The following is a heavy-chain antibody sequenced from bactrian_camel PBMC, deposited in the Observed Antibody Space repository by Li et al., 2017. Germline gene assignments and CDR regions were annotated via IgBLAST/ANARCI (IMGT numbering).Heavy chain of an antibody. CDR1: GNTYSLNC. Sequence: QVQLVESGGGTAQPGRSLRLSCAASGNTYSLNCLGWFRQTPGKEREQVAVFIYTFGRSTRYADSVKGRFTISQDATNTVHLQMNNLKAEDTAIYYCAADVDMMSGDCRPNYWGQGTQVTVTS. V-gene: IGHV3S53*01. CDR3: AADVDMMSGDCRPNY. CDR2: YTFGRST. D-gene: IGHD7*01. J-gene: IGHJ4*01.